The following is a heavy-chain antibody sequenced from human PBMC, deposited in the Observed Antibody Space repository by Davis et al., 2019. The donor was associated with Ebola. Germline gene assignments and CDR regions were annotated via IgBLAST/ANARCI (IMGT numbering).Heavy chain of an antibody. CDR2: IRSKAYGGTT. V-gene: IGHV3-49*04. CDR3: TEFDY. CDR1: GFTFSDYA. J-gene: IGHJ4*02. Sequence: GGSLRLSCAASGFTFSDYAISWVRQAPGKGLEWVGFIRSKAYGGTTEYAASVKGRFTISRDDSKSIAYLQMNSLKTEDTAVYYCTEFDYWGQGTLVTVSS.